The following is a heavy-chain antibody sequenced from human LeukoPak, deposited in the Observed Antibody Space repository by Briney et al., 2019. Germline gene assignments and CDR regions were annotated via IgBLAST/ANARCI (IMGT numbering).Heavy chain of an antibody. CDR3: ARGAVAGYLNAPLDY. D-gene: IGHD6-13*01. J-gene: IGHJ4*02. CDR2: IYYSGST. Sequence: SETLSLTCNVSGGSISTYYWTWIRQPPGKGLEWIGYIYYSGSTNYNPFLKSRVTTSVDTSKNQFSLKLTSVTAADTAVYYCARGAVAGYLNAPLDYWGQGTLVTVSS. CDR1: GGSISTYY. V-gene: IGHV4-59*01.